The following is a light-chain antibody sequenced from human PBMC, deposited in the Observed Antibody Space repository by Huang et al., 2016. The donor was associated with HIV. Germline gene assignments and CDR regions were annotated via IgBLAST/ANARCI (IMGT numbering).Light chain of an antibody. Sequence: DIQMTQSPSSLSASVGDRVTITCQASQDIGNYLNWYQKKPGAAPRLLVYDTSKLETGVPSRFSGSGGGADFTFTISNLQPEDFATYYCQHYDNLPSVTFGPGTKLEIK. CDR3: QHYDNLPSVT. V-gene: IGKV1-33*01. CDR2: DTS. J-gene: IGKJ2*01. CDR1: QDIGNY.